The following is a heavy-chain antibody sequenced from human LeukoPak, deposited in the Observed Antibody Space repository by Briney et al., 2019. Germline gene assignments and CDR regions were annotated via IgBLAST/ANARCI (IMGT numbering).Heavy chain of an antibody. D-gene: IGHD3-10*01. Sequence: SVKVSCKASGGTFSSYAISWVRQAPGQGLEWMGGIIPIFGTANYAQKFQGRVTITADKSTSTAYIELSSLRSDDTAVYYCARGRLVRGDYLDYWGQGTLVTVSS. V-gene: IGHV1-69*06. CDR3: ARGRLVRGDYLDY. J-gene: IGHJ4*02. CDR2: IIPIFGTA. CDR1: GGTFSSYA.